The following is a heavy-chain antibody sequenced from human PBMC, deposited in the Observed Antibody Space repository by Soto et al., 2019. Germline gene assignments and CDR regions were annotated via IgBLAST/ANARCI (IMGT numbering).Heavy chain of an antibody. CDR3: AKGATSSWYGGHFDC. J-gene: IGHJ4*02. V-gene: IGHV3-23*01. Sequence: EVQLLESGGGLVQPEGSLRLSCAASGFTFSTYAMNWVRQAPGKGLEWVSAISGSGGSTYYADSVKGRFTISRDNSKNTLYLQMNSLRAEDTAVYYCAKGATSSWYGGHFDCWGQGTLVTVSS. CDR2: ISGSGGST. CDR1: GFTFSTYA. D-gene: IGHD6-13*01.